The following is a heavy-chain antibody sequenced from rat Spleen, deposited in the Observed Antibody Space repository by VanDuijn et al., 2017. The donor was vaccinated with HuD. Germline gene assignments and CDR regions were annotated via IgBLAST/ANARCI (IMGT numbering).Heavy chain of an antibody. D-gene: IGHD1-9*01. J-gene: IGHJ2*01. CDR2: ISYGDSYGHSST. Sequence: EVQLVESGGGLEQPGRSLKLSCAASGFTFSDYNMAWVRQAPKKGLEWVATISYGDSYGHSSTYYRDSVKGRFTISRDNAKSTLYLQMDSLRSEDTASYYCVRHGYTRYYFDYWGQGVMVTVSS. CDR3: VRHGYTRYYFDY. CDR1: GFTFSDYN. V-gene: IGHV5-7*01.